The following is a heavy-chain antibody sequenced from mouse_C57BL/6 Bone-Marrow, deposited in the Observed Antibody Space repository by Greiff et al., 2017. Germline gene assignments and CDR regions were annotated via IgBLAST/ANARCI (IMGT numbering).Heavy chain of an antibody. CDR2: INPNNGGT. J-gene: IGHJ2*01. V-gene: IGHV1-26*01. CDR1: GYTFTDYY. Sequence: EVQLQQSGPELVKPGASVKISCKASGYTFTDYYMNWVKQSHGKSLEWIGDINPNNGGTSYNQKFKGKATLTVDKSSSTAYMELRSLTSEDSAVYYCARGGGLRVDYWGQGTTLTVSS. CDR3: ARGGGLRVDY. D-gene: IGHD2-4*01.